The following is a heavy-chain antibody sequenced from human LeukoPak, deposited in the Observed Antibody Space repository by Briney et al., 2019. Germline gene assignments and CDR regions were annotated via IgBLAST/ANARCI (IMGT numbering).Heavy chain of an antibody. Sequence: PSQTLSLTCTVSGGSISSGDYYSSWIRQPPGKGLEWIGYIYYSGITYYNPSLKSRVTISVDTSKSQFSLKLSSVTAADTAVYYCARGVTAIWDAFDIWGQGTMVTVSS. CDR1: GGSISSGDYY. V-gene: IGHV4-30-4*01. D-gene: IGHD2-21*02. J-gene: IGHJ3*02. CDR2: IYYSGIT. CDR3: ARGVTAIWDAFDI.